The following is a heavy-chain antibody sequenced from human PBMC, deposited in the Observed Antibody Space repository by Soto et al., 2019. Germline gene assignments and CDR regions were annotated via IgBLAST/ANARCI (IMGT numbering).Heavy chain of an antibody. V-gene: IGHV3-23*01. J-gene: IGHJ4*02. CDR2: ISGSGGST. CDR1: GFTFSSYA. D-gene: IGHD3-10*01. Sequence: EVQLLESGGGLVQPGGSLRLSCAASGFTFSSYAMSWVRQAPGKGLEWVSDISGSGGSTYYADSEKGRFTISRDNSKNTLYLPTNSLRAEDTAVYYCATGMVRGEDWGQGNLVTASS. CDR3: ATGMVRGED.